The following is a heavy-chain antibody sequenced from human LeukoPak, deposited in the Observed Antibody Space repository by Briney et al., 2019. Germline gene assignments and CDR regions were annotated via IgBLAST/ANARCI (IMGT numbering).Heavy chain of an antibody. D-gene: IGHD4-17*01. Sequence: GGSLRLSCAASGFTFSSYGMHWVRQAPGKGLEWVAVISYDGSNKYYADSVKGRFTISRDNSKNTLYLQVNSLRAEDTAVYYCAKDLIGDYVRSKCWYFDLWGHGTLVTVSS. V-gene: IGHV3-30*18. CDR1: GFTFSSYG. CDR3: AKDLIGDYVRSKCWYFDL. CDR2: ISYDGSNK. J-gene: IGHJ2*01.